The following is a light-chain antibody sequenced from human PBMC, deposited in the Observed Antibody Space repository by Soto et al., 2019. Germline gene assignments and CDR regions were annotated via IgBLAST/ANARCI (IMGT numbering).Light chain of an antibody. CDR3: CSFAGNYIYV. Sequence: SALTQPRSVSGSPGQSVTISCTGTSSDVGGYNYVSWYLQHPGKAPKVMIYDVSKRPSGVPDRFSGSKSGNTASLTISGLQSEDEADYYYCSFAGNYIYVFGTGTKVTVL. CDR1: SSDVGGYNY. CDR2: DVS. V-gene: IGLV2-11*01. J-gene: IGLJ1*01.